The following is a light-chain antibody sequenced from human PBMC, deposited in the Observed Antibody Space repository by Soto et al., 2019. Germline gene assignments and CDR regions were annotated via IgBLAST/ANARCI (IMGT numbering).Light chain of an antibody. V-gene: IGLV1-47*01. CDR3: AASDDSLSGVV. J-gene: IGLJ2*01. CDR1: STNLGSNY. CDR2: WNN. Sequence: QSVLTQPPSASGTPGQWVTISCSGSSTNLGSNYVSWYQQLPRTALNLLIYWNNQRPSGVPDRLSSSTSAASASPAISGLRSEDEADYYCAASDDSLSGVVFGGGTKVTVL.